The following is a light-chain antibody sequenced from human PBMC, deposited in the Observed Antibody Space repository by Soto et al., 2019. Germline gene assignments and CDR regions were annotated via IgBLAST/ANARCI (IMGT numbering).Light chain of an antibody. Sequence: QSVLTQPPSVSGAPGQRVTISCTGSSSNIGAGYDVHWYQQLPGTAPKLLIYGNSNRPSGVPDRFSGSKSGTSASLAITGLQAEDEADYYCQSYDSRLSVVFGGGTKLTGL. CDR3: QSYDSRLSVV. V-gene: IGLV1-40*01. CDR2: GNS. CDR1: SSNIGAGYD. J-gene: IGLJ2*01.